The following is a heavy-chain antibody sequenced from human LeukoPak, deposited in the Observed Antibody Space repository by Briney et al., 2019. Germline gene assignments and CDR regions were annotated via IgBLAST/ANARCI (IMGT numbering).Heavy chain of an antibody. CDR3: ARKYASGTYPLDY. J-gene: IGHJ4*02. CDR2: IYYSGST. CDR1: GGSISSSSYY. V-gene: IGHV4-39*07. D-gene: IGHD3-10*01. Sequence: SETLSLTCTVSGGSISSSSYYWGWIRRPPGKGLEWIGSIYYSGSTYYNPSLKSRFTISVDTSKNQFSLKLSSVTAADTAVYYCARKYASGTYPLDYWGQGILVTVSS.